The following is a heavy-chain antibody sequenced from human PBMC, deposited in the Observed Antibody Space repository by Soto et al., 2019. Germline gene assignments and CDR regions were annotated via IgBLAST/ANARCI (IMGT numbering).Heavy chain of an antibody. J-gene: IGHJ4*02. Sequence: PSETLSLTCTVSGGSISSYYWSWIRQPPGKGLEWIGYIYYSGSTNYNHTLKSRVTISVDTSKTQFSLKLSSVTAADTAVYYCACAYDFGSGPRAGSFDFWGQGTLVTVSS. D-gene: IGHD3-3*01. V-gene: IGHV4-59*01. CDR3: ACAYDFGSGPRAGSFDF. CDR2: IYYSGST. CDR1: GGSISSYY.